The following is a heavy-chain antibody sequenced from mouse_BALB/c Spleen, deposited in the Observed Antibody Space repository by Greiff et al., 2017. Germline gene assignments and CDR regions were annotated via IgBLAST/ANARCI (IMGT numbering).Heavy chain of an antibody. CDR3: ARSLWDGYYDY. J-gene: IGHJ2*01. CDR2: ISSGSSTI. Sequence: EVQRVESGGGLVQPGGSRKLSCAASGFTFSSFGMHWVRQAPEKGLEWVAYISSGSSTIYYADTVKGRFTISRDNPKNTLFLQMTSLRSEDTAMYYCARSLWDGYYDYWGQGTTLTVSS. D-gene: IGHD2-3*01. CDR1: GFTFSSFG. V-gene: IGHV5-17*02.